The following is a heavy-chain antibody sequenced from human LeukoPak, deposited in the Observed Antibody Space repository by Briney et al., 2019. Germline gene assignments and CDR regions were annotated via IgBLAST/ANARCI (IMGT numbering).Heavy chain of an antibody. CDR1: GGSITGGYY. J-gene: IGHJ6*02. V-gene: IGHV4-59*08. D-gene: IGHD2-2*01. CDR3: ARLTRLAPVGTTYYHSLDV. CDR2: IYYTGVI. Sequence: SETLSLTCTVSGGSITGGYYWSWLRQPPGKGLEWIGHIYYTGVINYDPSLKSRVTMLVDTSKNRFSLNVMSVTAADTAVYYCARLTRLAPVGTTYYHSLDVWGQGSTVTVSS.